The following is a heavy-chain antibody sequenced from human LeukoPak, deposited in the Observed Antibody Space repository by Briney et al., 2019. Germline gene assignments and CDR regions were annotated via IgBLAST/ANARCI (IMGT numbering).Heavy chain of an antibody. CDR1: GGSISSYY. CDR3: ARNGPVRGYSYGLFDY. J-gene: IGHJ4*02. D-gene: IGHD5-18*01. CDR2: IYYSGST. V-gene: IGHV4-59*01. Sequence: SETLSLTCTVSGGSISSYYWSWIRQPPGKGLEWIGYIYYSGSTNYNPSLKSRVTISVDTSKNRFSLKLSSVTAADTAVYYCARNGPVRGYSYGLFDYWGQGTLVTVSS.